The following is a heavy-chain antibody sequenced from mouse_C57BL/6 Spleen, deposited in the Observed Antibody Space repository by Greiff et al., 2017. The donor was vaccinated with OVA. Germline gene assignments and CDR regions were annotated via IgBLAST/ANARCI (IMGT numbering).Heavy chain of an antibody. D-gene: IGHD4-1*01. CDR2: SRNKANDYTT. J-gene: IGHJ3*01. Sequence: EVQRVESGGGLVQSGRSLRLSCATSGFTFSDFYMEWVRQAPGKGLEWIAASRNKANDYTTEYSASVKGRFIVSRDTSQSILYLQMNALRAEDTAIYYCARDEELGREGFAYWGQGTLVTVSA. CDR3: ARDEELGREGFAY. CDR1: GFTFSDFY. V-gene: IGHV7-1*01.